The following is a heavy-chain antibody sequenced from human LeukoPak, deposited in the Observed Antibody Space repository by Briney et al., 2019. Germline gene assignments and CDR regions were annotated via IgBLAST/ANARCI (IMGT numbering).Heavy chain of an antibody. D-gene: IGHD6-19*01. CDR1: GGSISSGNYY. J-gene: IGHJ4*02. Sequence: SQTLSLTCTVSGGSISSGNYYWSWIRQHPGKGLEWIGYIYYSGSTYYNPSLKSRVTISRDTSENQFSLKLSSVTAADTAVYYCARRIVVAGLFDYWGQGTLVTVSS. CDR2: IYYSGST. CDR3: ARRIVVAGLFDY. V-gene: IGHV4-31*03.